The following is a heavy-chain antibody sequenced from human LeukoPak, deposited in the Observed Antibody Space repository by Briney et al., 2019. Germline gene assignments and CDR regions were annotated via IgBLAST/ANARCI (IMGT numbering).Heavy chain of an antibody. J-gene: IGHJ6*03. V-gene: IGHV4-4*07. CDR3: ARGDYVWGSYRTYYMDV. CDR2: IYTSGSP. Sequence: SETLSLTCTVSGGSISRYYWSWIRQPAGKGLEWIGRIYTSGSPNYNPSLKGRVTMSVDTSKNQFSLRLSSVTAADTAVYYCARGDYVWGSYRTYYMDVWGKGTTVTVSS. D-gene: IGHD3-16*02. CDR1: GGSISRYY.